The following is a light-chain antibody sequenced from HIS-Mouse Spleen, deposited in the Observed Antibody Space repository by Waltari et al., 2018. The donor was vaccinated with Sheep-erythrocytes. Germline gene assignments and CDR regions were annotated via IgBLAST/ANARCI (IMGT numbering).Light chain of an antibody. CDR2: GAS. CDR3: QQYGSSPLT. V-gene: IGKV3-20*01. CDR1: QSVSSSY. J-gene: IGKJ4*01. Sequence: ASQSVSSSYLAWYQQKPGQAPRLLIYGASSRATGIPDRFSGSGSGTDFTLTISRLEPEDFAVYYCQQYGSSPLTFGGGTK.